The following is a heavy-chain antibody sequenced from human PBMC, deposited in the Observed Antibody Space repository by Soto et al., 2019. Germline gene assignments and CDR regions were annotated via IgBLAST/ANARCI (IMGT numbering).Heavy chain of an antibody. V-gene: IGHV4-4*02. CDR2: IYHSGST. D-gene: IGHD3-22*01. CDR1: GGSISSSNW. Sequence: QVQLQESGPGLVKPSGTLSLTCAVSGGSISSSNWWSWVRQPPGKGLEWIGEIYHSGSTNYNPSLKSRVTTSVDKSKNQFSMKLSSVTAADTAVYYCARNGGYYDSSGYYYYWGQGTLVTVSS. CDR3: ARNGGYYDSSGYYYY. J-gene: IGHJ4*02.